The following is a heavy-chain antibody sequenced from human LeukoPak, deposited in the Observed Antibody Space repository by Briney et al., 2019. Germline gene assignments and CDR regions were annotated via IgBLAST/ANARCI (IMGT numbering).Heavy chain of an antibody. D-gene: IGHD4-17*01. Sequence: SETLSLTCTVYGGSFSDFHWSWIRLPPGKGLEWIGEINHSGNTNYNPSLKSRVTITIDTSKNQFSLKLSSVTAADTAVYYCARGKVTRDWYFDLWGRGTLVTVSS. V-gene: IGHV4-34*01. J-gene: IGHJ2*01. CDR3: ARGKVTRDWYFDL. CDR1: GGSFSDFH. CDR2: INHSGNT.